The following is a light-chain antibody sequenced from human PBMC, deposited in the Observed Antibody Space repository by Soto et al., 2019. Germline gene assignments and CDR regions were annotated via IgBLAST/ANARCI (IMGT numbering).Light chain of an antibody. CDR2: EVS. CDR1: NSDVGSYNL. J-gene: IGLJ1*01. CDR3: CSYAGSSTPLI. Sequence: QSVLTQPFSVSGSPGQSIPISCTGNNSDVGSYNLVSWYQQHPGKAPKLTIYEVSKRPSGVSNRFSGSKSGNTASLTISGLQAEDEADYYCCSYAGSSTPLIFGTGTKVTV. V-gene: IGLV2-23*02.